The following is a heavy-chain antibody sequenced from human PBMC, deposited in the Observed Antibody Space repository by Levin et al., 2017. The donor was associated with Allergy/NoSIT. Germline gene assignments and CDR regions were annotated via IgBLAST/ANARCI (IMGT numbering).Heavy chain of an antibody. CDR2: IYSGGST. J-gene: IGHJ4*02. D-gene: IGHD3-3*01. Sequence: GESLKISCAASGFTVSSHYMSWVRQAPGKGLEWVSVIYSGGSTYYADSVKGRFTISRDNSKNTLYLQMNSLRAEDTAVYYCARDITSDYWGQGTLVTVSS. CDR3: ARDITSDY. V-gene: IGHV3-53*01. CDR1: GFTVSSHY.